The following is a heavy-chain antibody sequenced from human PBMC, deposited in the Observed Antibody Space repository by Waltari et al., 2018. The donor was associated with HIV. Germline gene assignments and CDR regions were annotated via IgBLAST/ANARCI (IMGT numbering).Heavy chain of an antibody. J-gene: IGHJ6*02. V-gene: IGHV3-7*01. CDR3: ASPSIRAGMDV. CDR2: IKQDGSEK. Sequence: EVQLVESGGGLVQPGGSLRLSCAASGFTFSNFWMSWVRLGPGKGLEWLANIKQDGSEKYYVDSVKGRFTISRDNAKNSLYLQMNSLRAEDTAVYYCASPSIRAGMDVWGQGTTVTVSS. CDR1: GFTFSNFW. D-gene: IGHD2-2*02.